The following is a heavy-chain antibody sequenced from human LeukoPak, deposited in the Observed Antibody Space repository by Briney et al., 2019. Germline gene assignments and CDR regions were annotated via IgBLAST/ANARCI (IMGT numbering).Heavy chain of an antibody. Sequence: GGSLRLSCAASGFTFSSYAMSSVRQAPGKGVEWVSAISGSGGSTYYADSVKGRFTISRDNSKNTLYLQMNSLRAEDTAVYYCAKASKVRSYYYYYMDVWGKGTTVTVSS. D-gene: IGHD4-17*01. V-gene: IGHV3-23*01. CDR3: AKASKVRSYYYYYMDV. CDR1: GFTFSSYA. J-gene: IGHJ6*03. CDR2: ISGSGGST.